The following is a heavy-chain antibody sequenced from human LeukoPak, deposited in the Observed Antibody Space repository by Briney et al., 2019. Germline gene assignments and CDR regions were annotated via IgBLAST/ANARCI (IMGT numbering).Heavy chain of an antibody. CDR2: ISGSGGST. CDR1: GFTFSSYA. J-gene: IGHJ4*02. D-gene: IGHD6-19*01. Sequence: GGSLRLSCAASGFTFSSYAMSWVRQAPGRGLEWVSAISGSGGSTYYADSVKGRFTVSRDNSKNTLYLQMNSLRAEDTAVYYCASDNSSGWYYFDYWGQGTLVTVSS. CDR3: ASDNSSGWYYFDY. V-gene: IGHV3-23*01.